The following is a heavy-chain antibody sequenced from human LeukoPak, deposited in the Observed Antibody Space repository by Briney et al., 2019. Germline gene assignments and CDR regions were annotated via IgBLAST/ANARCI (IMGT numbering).Heavy chain of an antibody. V-gene: IGHV3-15*01. D-gene: IGHD2-15*01. CDR1: WFPFSTVW. J-gene: IGHJ4*02. Sequence: PGGSLRLFCAACWFPFSTVWMCCVGPARGRGLVWVGRLSSKIDVGTTEDAATVKGRFTISRDDSKNTVYLQMNSLKTEDTAVYFCSTAGYCSGGDCYSFDYWGQGIRVTLSS. CDR3: STAGYCSGGDCYSFDY. CDR2: LSSKIDVGTT.